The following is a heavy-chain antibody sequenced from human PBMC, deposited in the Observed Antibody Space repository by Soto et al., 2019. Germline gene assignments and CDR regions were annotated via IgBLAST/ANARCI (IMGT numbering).Heavy chain of an antibody. CDR2: ISYDGSNK. Sequence: QVQLVESGGGVVQPGRSLRLSCAASGFTFSSYAMHWVRQAPGKGLEWVAVISYDGSNKYYADSVKGRFTISRDNSKNTLDLQMNSLRAEDTAVYYCARDRGSSWYDLDGMDVWGQGTTVTVSS. CDR3: ARDRGSSWYDLDGMDV. D-gene: IGHD6-13*01. CDR1: GFTFSSYA. V-gene: IGHV3-30-3*01. J-gene: IGHJ6*02.